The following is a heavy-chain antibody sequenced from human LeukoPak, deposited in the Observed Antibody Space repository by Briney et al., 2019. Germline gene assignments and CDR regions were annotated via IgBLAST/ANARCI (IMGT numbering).Heavy chain of an antibody. J-gene: IGHJ3*01. CDR1: GFGLSGYN. V-gene: IGHV3-48*04. CDR3: ARLPTLNNQLTYSSWDAFDV. CDR2: ISITGDIV. D-gene: IGHD2-2*01. Sequence: GRSLRLSCAASGFGLSGYNMNWVRQAPGNGLARLSHISITGDIVHYADSVKGRFTISRDNAKNSLFLQMNSLRAEDTAVYYCARLPTLNNQLTYSSWDAFDVWGQGTVVTVSS.